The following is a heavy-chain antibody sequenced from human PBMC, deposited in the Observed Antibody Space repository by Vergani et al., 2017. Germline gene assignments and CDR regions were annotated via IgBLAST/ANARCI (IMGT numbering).Heavy chain of an antibody. V-gene: IGHV4-59*01. CDR1: GGSISSYY. CDR2: IYYSGST. D-gene: IGHD3-3*01. Sequence: QVQLQESGPGLVKPSETLSLTCTVSGGSISSYYWSWIRQPPGKGLEWIGYIYYSGSTNYNPSLKSRVNISVDTSKNQFSLKLSSVTAADTAVYYCARDITIFGGMDVWGQGTTVTVSS. J-gene: IGHJ6*02. CDR3: ARDITIFGGMDV.